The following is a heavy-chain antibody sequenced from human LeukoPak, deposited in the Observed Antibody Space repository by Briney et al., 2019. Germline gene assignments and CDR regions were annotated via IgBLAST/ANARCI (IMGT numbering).Heavy chain of an antibody. CDR2: INHSGST. J-gene: IGHJ4*02. D-gene: IGHD6-19*01. Sequence: SETLSLTCAVYGGSFSGYYWSWIRQPPGKGLEWIGEINHSGSTNYNPSLKSGVTISVATSKNQFSLKLSSVTAADTAVYYCARARDSSGWYSLAFDYWGQGTLVTVSS. CDR1: GGSFSGYY. CDR3: ARARDSSGWYSLAFDY. V-gene: IGHV4-34*01.